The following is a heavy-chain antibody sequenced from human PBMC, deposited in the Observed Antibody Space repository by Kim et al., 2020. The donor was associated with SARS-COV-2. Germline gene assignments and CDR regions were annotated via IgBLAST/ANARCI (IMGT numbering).Heavy chain of an antibody. J-gene: IGHJ4*02. CDR3: ARDFGFGGVIGFD. V-gene: IGHV4-61*02. D-gene: IGHD3-16*02. Sequence: YNPPPQQRVTISVATSKNQFSLRLSSVTAADTAVYYCARDFGFGGVIGFDWGQGTLVTVSS.